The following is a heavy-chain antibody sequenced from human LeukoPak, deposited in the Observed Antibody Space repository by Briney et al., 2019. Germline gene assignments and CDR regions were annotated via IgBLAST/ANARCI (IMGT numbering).Heavy chain of an antibody. V-gene: IGHV3-21*04. J-gene: IGHJ4*02. CDR3: ARAPPTEWSHDY. CDR2: ISSSSSFI. Sequence: GGSLRLSCAASGFTFSSYSLNWVRQAPGKGLEWVSSISSSSSFIYYADSVKGRFTISRDNAKNSLYLQMNSLRSEDTAVYYCARAPPTEWSHDYWGQGTLVTVSS. D-gene: IGHD3-3*01. CDR1: GFTFSSYS.